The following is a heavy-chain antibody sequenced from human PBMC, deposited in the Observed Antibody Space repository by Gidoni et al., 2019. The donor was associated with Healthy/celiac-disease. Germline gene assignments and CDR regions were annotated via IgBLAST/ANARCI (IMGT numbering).Heavy chain of an antibody. V-gene: IGHV5-51*01. Sequence: EVQLVQSGAEVKKPGESLKISCKGSGYSFTSYWIGWVRQMPGKGLEWMGIIYPGDSDTRYSPSFQGQVTISADKSISTAYLQWSSLKASDTAMYYCAIQGDSLDSSGYYSAFDIWGQGTMVTVSS. CDR1: GYSFTSYW. CDR2: IYPGDSDT. CDR3: AIQGDSLDSSGYYSAFDI. J-gene: IGHJ3*02. D-gene: IGHD3-22*01.